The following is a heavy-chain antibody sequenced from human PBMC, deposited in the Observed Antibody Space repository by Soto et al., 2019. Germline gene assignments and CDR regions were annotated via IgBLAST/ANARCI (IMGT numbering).Heavy chain of an antibody. D-gene: IGHD3-3*01. J-gene: IGHJ4*02. V-gene: IGHV1-2*04. CDR2: INPNSGGT. CDR3: ARHNGHDFSSGFDY. Sequence: ASVKVSCKASGYTFTGYYMHWVRQAPGQGLEWMGWINPNSGGTNYAQKFQGWVTMTRDKSMSTAYMELSSLRSEDTAVYYCARHNGHDFSSGFDYWGQGTQLTVSS. CDR1: GYTFTGYY.